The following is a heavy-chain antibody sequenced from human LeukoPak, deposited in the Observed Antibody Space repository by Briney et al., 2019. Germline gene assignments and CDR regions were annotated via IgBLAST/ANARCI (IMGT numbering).Heavy chain of an antibody. J-gene: IGHJ6*03. CDR1: GGSISSSSYY. D-gene: IGHD5-24*01. CDR2: IYYSGST. Sequence: SETLSLTCTVSGGSISSSSYYWGWIRQPPGKGLEWIGSIYYSGSTYYNPSLKSRVTISVDTSKNQFSLKLSSVTAADTAVYYCARLAKMAGNYYYYYMDVWGKGTTVTISS. V-gene: IGHV4-39*01. CDR3: ARLAKMAGNYYYYYMDV.